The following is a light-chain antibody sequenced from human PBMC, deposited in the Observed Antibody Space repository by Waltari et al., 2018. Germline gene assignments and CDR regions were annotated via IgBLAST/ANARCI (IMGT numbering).Light chain of an antibody. J-gene: IGLJ2*01. CDR2: EVS. V-gene: IGLV2-14*01. CDR1: SSDIGAYNY. CDR3: SSYITSGSV. Sequence: QSALTQPASVSGSPGQSITISCTGTSSDIGAYNYVSWYQHHPGEAPKRMIYEVSNRPSGVSDCFAGSKSGNTAALTISGLQADDEADYYCSSYITSGSVFGGGTKLTVL.